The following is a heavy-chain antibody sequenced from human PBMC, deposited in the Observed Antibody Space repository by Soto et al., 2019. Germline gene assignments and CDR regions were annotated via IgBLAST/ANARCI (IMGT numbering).Heavy chain of an antibody. Sequence: SETLSLTCTVSGGSISSSSYYWGWIRQPPGKGLEWIGSIYYSGSTYYNPSLKSRVTISVDTSKNQFSLKLSSVTAADTAVYYCARLHTKNYYGSGSPYIPDYYYYYMDVWGKGTTVTVSS. J-gene: IGHJ6*03. CDR1: GGSISSSSYY. D-gene: IGHD3-10*01. CDR3: ARLHTKNYYGSGSPYIPDYYYYYMDV. V-gene: IGHV4-39*01. CDR2: IYYSGST.